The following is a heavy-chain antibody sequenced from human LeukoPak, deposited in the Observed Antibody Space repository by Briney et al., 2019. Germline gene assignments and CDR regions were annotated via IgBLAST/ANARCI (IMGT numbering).Heavy chain of an antibody. J-gene: IGHJ6*02. CDR3: AKDITAAAGLGYGMDV. CDR2: IKQDGSEK. V-gene: IGHV3-7*03. Sequence: GGSLRLSCAASGFTFSSYWMSWVRQAPGKGLEWVANIKQDGSEKYYVDSVKGRFTISRDNAKNSLYLQMNSLKPEDTALYYCAKDITAAAGLGYGMDVWGQGTTVTVSS. D-gene: IGHD6-13*01. CDR1: GFTFSSYW.